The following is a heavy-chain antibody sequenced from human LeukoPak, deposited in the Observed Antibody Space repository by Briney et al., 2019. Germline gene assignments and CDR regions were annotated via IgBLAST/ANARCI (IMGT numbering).Heavy chain of an antibody. J-gene: IGHJ6*03. CDR3: ARDLVTVTFVGYYYYMDV. V-gene: IGHV1-2*02. CDR2: INPNSGGT. Sequence: ASVKVSCKASGYTFTGYYMHWVRQAPGQGLEWVGWINPNSGGTNYAQKFQGRVTMTRDTSISTAYMELSRLRSDDTAVYYCARDLVTVTFVGYYYYMDVWGKGTTVTVSS. CDR1: GYTFTGYY. D-gene: IGHD4-11*01.